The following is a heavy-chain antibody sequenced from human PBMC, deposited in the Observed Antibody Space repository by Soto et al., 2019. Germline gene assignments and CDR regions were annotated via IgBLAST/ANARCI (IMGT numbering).Heavy chain of an antibody. J-gene: IGHJ6*02. D-gene: IGHD2-15*01. CDR3: AREDIVVVVAATDYYYYGMDV. V-gene: IGHV6-1*01. CDR1: GDSVSSNSAA. Sequence: QVQLQQSGPGLVKPSQTLSLTCAISGDSVSSNSAAWNWIRQSPSRGLEWLGRTYYRSKWYNDXXXSVXXXITINPDTSKXXFXLXXNSVTPEDTAVYYCAREDIVVVVAATDYYYYGMDVWGQGTTVTVSS. CDR2: TYYRSKWYN.